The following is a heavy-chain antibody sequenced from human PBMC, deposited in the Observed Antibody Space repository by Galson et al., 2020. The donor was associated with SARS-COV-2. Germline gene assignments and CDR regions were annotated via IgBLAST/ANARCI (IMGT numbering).Heavy chain of an antibody. V-gene: IGHV3-74*01. J-gene: IGHJ3*01. CDR1: GFNFGPFW. CDR3: ARDRGLPDSFDV. CDR2: INSDGSTI. Sequence: LSLTCAASGFNFGPFWMHWVRQRPGEGLVWVSHINSDGSTIIYADSVKGRFTISRDNSKNTLYLHMNDLRAEDTAMYFCARDRGLPDSFDVWGQGTMVTVSS.